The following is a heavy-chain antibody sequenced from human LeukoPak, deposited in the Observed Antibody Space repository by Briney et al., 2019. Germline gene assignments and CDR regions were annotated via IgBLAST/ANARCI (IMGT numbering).Heavy chain of an antibody. CDR1: GYTFTSYD. V-gene: IGHV1-8*01. CDR2: MNPNSGNT. D-gene: IGHD6-13*01. CDR3: ARVNRGSSWKDYHYMDV. Sequence: ASVKVSCKASGYTFTSYDINWVRQATGQGLEWMGWMNPNSGNTGYAQKFQGRVTMTRNTSISTAYMELSSLRSEDTAVYYCARVNRGSSWKDYHYMDVWGKGTTVTVSS. J-gene: IGHJ6*03.